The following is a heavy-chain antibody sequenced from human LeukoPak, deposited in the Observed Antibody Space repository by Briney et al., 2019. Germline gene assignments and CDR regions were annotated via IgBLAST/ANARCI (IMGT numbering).Heavy chain of an antibody. Sequence: QPGGSLRLSCAASGFTFSSYAMSWVRQAPGKGLEWVSGISGSGGSTYYADSVKGRFTISRDNSRNTLYLQMNSPRAEDTAVYYCAKGVGAVAGIGAFDIWGQGTMVTVSS. CDR2: ISGSGGST. V-gene: IGHV3-23*01. CDR1: GFTFSSYA. D-gene: IGHD6-19*01. CDR3: AKGVGAVAGIGAFDI. J-gene: IGHJ3*02.